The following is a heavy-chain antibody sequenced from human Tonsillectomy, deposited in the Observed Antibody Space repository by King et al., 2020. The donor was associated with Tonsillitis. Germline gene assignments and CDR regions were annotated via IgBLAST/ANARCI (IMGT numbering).Heavy chain of an antibody. CDR2: IYPGDSDT. Sequence: QLVQSGAEVKKPGGSLKISCKGSGYSFTSYWIGWVRQMPGKGLEWMGVIYPGDSDTRYSPSFQGQVTISADKSISTAYLQWSSLKASDTAMYYCARGHSGSYQYPPFDSWGQGTLVTVSS. CDR1: GYSFTSYW. V-gene: IGHV5-51*01. CDR3: ARGHSGSYQYPPFDS. D-gene: IGHD3-10*01. J-gene: IGHJ4*02.